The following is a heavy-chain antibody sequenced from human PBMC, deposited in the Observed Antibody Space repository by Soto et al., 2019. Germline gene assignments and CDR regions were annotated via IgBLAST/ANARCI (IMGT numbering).Heavy chain of an antibody. D-gene: IGHD2-15*01. CDR1: GFTVSSTY. CDR2: IESGGST. J-gene: IGHJ6*02. CDR3: AKDLGPLRLLNYYFYGLDV. V-gene: IGHV3-53*01. Sequence: GGSLRLSCNASGFTVSSTYMSWVRQAPGMGLGWVAVIESGGSTHYADSVKGRFTISRDIPKNMIYLQLHTLRAEDTAVYYCAKDLGPLRLLNYYFYGLDVWGQGTTVAVSS.